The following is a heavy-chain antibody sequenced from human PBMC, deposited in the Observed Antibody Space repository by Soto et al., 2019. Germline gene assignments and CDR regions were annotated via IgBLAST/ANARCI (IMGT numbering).Heavy chain of an antibody. CDR3: AKGNSWSPALVLDI. Sequence: VRSLRLSCAASGFTFSSYAMNCVRQATGKGLEWVSAISGSGGSTYYADSVKGRFTISRDSSKNTLYLQMNSLRAEDTAVYYCAKGNSWSPALVLDIWGQGTMVTVS. CDR1: GFTFSSYA. V-gene: IGHV3-23*01. D-gene: IGHD1-7*01. CDR2: ISGSGGST. J-gene: IGHJ3*02.